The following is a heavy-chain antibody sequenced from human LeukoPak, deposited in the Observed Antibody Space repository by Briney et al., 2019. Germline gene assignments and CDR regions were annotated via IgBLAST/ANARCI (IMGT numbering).Heavy chain of an antibody. J-gene: IGHJ6*02. CDR2: INTNTGSP. Sequence: ASVKVSCKASGYTFSTYPLNWVRQAPGQGLEWMGWINTNTGSPTYAQGLTGRFVFSLDTSVSTAFLQISSLKAEDTAVYYCATPTQDDSNYYGMDVWGQGTTVAVSS. D-gene: IGHD3-22*01. V-gene: IGHV7-4-1*02. CDR3: ATPTQDDSNYYGMDV. CDR1: GYTFSTYP.